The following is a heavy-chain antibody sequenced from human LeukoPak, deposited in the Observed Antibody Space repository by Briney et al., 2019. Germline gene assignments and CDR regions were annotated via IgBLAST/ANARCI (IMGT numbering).Heavy chain of an antibody. J-gene: IGHJ3*02. D-gene: IGHD6-13*01. CDR2: IVPIFGTA. CDR3: ARDLKGTDIAAAGTRGAFDI. V-gene: IGHV1-69*13. Sequence: SVKVSCKASGGTFSSYAISWVRQAPGQGLEWMGGIVPIFGTANYAQEFQGRVTITADESTSTAYMELSSLRSEDTAVYYCARDLKGTDIAAAGTRGAFDIWGQGTMVTVSS. CDR1: GGTFSSYA.